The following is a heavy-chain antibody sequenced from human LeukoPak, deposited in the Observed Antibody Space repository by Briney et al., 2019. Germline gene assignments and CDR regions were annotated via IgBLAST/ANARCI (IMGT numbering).Heavy chain of an antibody. Sequence: GGSLRLSCAASGFTFSSYSMNWVRQAPGKGLEWVSSISSSSSYIYYADSVKGRFTISRDNAKNSLYLRMNSLRAEDTAVYYCARDPYGDYPQLVFDYWGQGTLVTVSS. V-gene: IGHV3-21*01. CDR3: ARDPYGDYPQLVFDY. CDR1: GFTFSSYS. D-gene: IGHD4-17*01. J-gene: IGHJ4*02. CDR2: ISSSSSYI.